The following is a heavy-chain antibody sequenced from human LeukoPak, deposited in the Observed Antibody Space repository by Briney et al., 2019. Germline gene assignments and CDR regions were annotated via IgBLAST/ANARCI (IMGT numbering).Heavy chain of an antibody. Sequence: PGGSLRLSCAASGFTFSDYYMSWIRQAPGKGLEWVSYISSSGSTIYYADSVKGRFTISRDKAKNSLYLQMNSLRAEETAVYYCARTTYDFWSGYLRWGKIDYWGQGTLVTVSS. CDR3: ARTTYDFWSGYLRWGKIDY. J-gene: IGHJ4*02. V-gene: IGHV3-11*01. CDR2: ISSSGSTI. D-gene: IGHD3-3*01. CDR1: GFTFSDYY.